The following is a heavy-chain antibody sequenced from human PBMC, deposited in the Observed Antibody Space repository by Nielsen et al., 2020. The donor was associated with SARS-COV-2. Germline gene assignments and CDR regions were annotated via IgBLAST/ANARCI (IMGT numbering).Heavy chain of an antibody. J-gene: IGHJ4*02. CDR1: GFIVSNNY. D-gene: IGHD2-15*01. CDR3: ATAGPKWY. V-gene: IGHV3-15*01. CDR2: IKSKSDGGTT. Sequence: GGSLRLSCAASGFIVSNNYMSWVRQAPGKGLEWVGRIKSKSDGGTTDFAAPVKGRFTISRDDSTNALYLQINSLKTEDTAVYYCATAGPKWYWGQGTLVTVSS.